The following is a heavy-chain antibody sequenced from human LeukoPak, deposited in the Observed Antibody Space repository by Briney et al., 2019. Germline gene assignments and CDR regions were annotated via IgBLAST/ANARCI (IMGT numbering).Heavy chain of an antibody. D-gene: IGHD6-19*01. CDR1: GFTFSSYA. CDR3: ARVPRMYSSEYCYYMDV. Sequence: GRSLRLSCAASGFTFSSYAMHWVRQAPGKGLEWVAVISYDGSNKYYADSVKGRFTISRDNSKNTLYLQMNSLRAEDTAVYYCARVPRMYSSEYCYYMDVWGKGTTVTVSS. CDR2: ISYDGSNK. J-gene: IGHJ6*03. V-gene: IGHV3-30-3*01.